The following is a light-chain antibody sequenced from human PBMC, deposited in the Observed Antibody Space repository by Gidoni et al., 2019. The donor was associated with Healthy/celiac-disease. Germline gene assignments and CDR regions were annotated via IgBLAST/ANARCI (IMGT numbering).Light chain of an antibody. V-gene: IGLV3-25*03. CDR1: ALAKQY. Sequence: SYKQTQPPSGSVSPGQTARITCSGDALAKQYAYWYQQKPGQAPVLVIYKDSERPSGIPERCSGSSSGTTVTLTISGVQAEDEADYYCQSADSSGTWVFGGGTKLTVL. CDR3: QSADSSGTWV. J-gene: IGLJ3*02. CDR2: KDS.